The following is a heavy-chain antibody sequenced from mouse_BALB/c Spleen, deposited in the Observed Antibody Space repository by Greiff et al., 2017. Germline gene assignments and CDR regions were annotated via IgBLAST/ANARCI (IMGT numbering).Heavy chain of an antibody. CDR2: ISSGGGST. V-gene: IGHV5-12-1*01. Sequence: EVQGVESGGGLVKPGGSLKLSCAASGFSFSSFDMFWVRQTPEKRLEWVAYISSGGGSTYYPDTVKGRFTISRDNAKNTLYLQMSSLKSEDTAMYYCTGAFYDGYYAWFAYWGQGTLVTGSA. J-gene: IGHJ3*01. D-gene: IGHD2-3*01. CDR3: TGAFYDGYYAWFAY. CDR1: GFSFSSFD.